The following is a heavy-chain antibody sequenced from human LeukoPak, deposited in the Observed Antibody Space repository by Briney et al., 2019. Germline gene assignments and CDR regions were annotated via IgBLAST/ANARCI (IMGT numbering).Heavy chain of an antibody. J-gene: IGHJ4*02. V-gene: IGHV4-39*01. D-gene: IGHD3-22*01. CDR3: ARLGYDSSGYYYADSVDY. CDR1: GGSISSSSYY. CDR2: IYYSGST. Sequence: SETLSLTCTVSGGSISSSSYYWGWIRQPPGKGLEWIGSIYYSGSTYYNPSLKSRVTISVDTSKNQFSLKLSSVTAADTAVYYCARLGYDSSGYYYADSVDYWGQGTLVTVSS.